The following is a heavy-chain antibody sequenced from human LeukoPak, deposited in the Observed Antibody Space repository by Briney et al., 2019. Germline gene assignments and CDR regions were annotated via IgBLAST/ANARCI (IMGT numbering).Heavy chain of an antibody. CDR2: IYYSGST. V-gene: IGHV4-39*01. Sequence: SETLSLTCTVSGGSISSATYFWGWIRQPPGKGLEWIGSIYYSGSTYYNPSLKSRVTISVDTSKSRFSLKLSSVTAADTAVYYCARGDSVVGLGYWGQGTLVTVSS. D-gene: IGHD2-15*01. J-gene: IGHJ4*02. CDR1: GGSISSATYF. CDR3: ARGDSVVGLGY.